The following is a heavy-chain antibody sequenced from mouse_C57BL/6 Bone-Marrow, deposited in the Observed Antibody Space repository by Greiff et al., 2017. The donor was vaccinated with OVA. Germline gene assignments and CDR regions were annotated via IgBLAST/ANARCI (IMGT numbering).Heavy chain of an antibody. D-gene: IGHD4-1*01. V-gene: IGHV14-4*01. CDR3: TTCWDAFFDY. CDR1: GFNIKDDY. J-gene: IGHJ2*01. CDR2: IDPENGDT. Sequence: EVQLQQSGAELVRPGASVKLSCTASGFNIKDDYMHWVKQRPEQGLEWIGWIDPENGDTEYASKFQGKATITADTSSNTAYLQRSSLTSEDTAVYYCTTCWDAFFDYWGQGTTLTVSS.